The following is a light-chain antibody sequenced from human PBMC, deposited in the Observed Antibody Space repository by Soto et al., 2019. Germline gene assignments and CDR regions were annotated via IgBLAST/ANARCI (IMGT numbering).Light chain of an antibody. CDR3: QQLNSYPIT. CDR1: QSISSW. V-gene: IGKV1-5*01. CDR2: DAS. Sequence: DIQMTQSPSTLSGSVGDRVTITCRASQSISSWLAWYQQKPGKAPKLLIYDASSLESGVPSRFSGSGSGTEFTLTISSLQPDDFATYYCQQLNSYPITFGQGTRLETK. J-gene: IGKJ5*01.